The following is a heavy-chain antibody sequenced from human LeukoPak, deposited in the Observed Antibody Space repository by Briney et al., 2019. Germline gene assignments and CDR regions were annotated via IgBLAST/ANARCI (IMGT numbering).Heavy chain of an antibody. Sequence: ASVKVSCKASGGTFSSYAISWVRQAPGQGLEWMGGISAYNGNTNYAQKLQGRVTVTTDTSTSTAYMELRSLRSDDTAVYYCASGGDDYGDIAFDYWGQGTLVTVSS. D-gene: IGHD4-17*01. CDR1: GGTFSSYA. CDR2: ISAYNGNT. J-gene: IGHJ4*02. V-gene: IGHV1-18*01. CDR3: ASGGDDYGDIAFDY.